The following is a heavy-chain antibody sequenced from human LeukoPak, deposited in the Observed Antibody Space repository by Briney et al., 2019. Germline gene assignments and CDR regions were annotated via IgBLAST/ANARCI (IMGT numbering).Heavy chain of an antibody. Sequence: KSGGSLRLSCAASGFTFSDYYMSWIRQAPGKGLEWVSYISSSGSTIYYADSVKGRFTISRDNAKNTLYLQMNSLRAEDTAIYYCAKDMGSRATNLDYWGQGTLVTVSS. CDR3: AKDMGSRATNLDY. J-gene: IGHJ4*02. CDR1: GFTFSDYY. V-gene: IGHV3-11*01. D-gene: IGHD1-26*01. CDR2: ISSSGSTI.